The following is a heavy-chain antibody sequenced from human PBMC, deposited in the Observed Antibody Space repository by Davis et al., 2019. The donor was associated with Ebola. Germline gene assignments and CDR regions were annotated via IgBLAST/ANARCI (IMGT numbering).Heavy chain of an antibody. CDR1: GGSISSGGYY. CDR2: VYDSGTT. V-gene: IGHV4-61*08. CDR3: ALLPWGNSSWYIKY. D-gene: IGHD6-13*01. J-gene: IGHJ4*02. Sequence: GSLRLSCTVSGGSISSGGYYWSWIRQHPGKGLEWIGYVYDSGTTNYNPSPKSRVAISLDTSTNEFSLKVTSVTAAAPAVYYCALLPWGNSSWYIKYWGQGALVTVSS.